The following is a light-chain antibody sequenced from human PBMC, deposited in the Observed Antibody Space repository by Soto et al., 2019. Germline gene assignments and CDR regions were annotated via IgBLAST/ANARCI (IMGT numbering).Light chain of an antibody. CDR1: QSISNR. CDR2: DAS. Sequence: DIQMTQSPSTLSASVGDRVTITCRASQSISNRLAWYQQKPGKAPKVLIYDASSLESGVPSRFSGSGSATEFILTISSLQPGDFATYYCQQSYSIPWTFGQGTKVDIK. J-gene: IGKJ1*01. V-gene: IGKV1-5*01. CDR3: QQSYSIPWT.